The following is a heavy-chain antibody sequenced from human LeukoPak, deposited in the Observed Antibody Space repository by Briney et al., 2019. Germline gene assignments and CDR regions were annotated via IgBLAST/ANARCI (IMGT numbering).Heavy chain of an antibody. V-gene: IGHV4-39*01. CDR3: ARRSGVAPYYFDY. CDR1: GGSISSSSYY. Sequence: SETLSLTCTVSGGSISSSSYYWGWIRQPRGKGLECIVSIYYSGSTYYNPSLKSRVTISVDTSKNQFSLKLSSVTAADTAVYYCARRSGVAPYYFDYWGQGTLVTVSS. J-gene: IGHJ4*02. CDR2: IYYSGST. D-gene: IGHD3-3*01.